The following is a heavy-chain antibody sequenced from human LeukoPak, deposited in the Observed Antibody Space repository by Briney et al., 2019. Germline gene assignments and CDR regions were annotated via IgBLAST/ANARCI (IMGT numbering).Heavy chain of an antibody. J-gene: IGHJ5*02. D-gene: IGHD3-22*01. CDR2: IYDGGHT. V-gene: IGHV3-66*02. CDR1: GFAVSNNY. CDR3: ARARCDTCGYGS. Sequence: GGSLRLSCAASGFAVSNNYMSWVRQAPGKGLEWVAVIYDGGHTDYADSVKGRFTISRDSSKNTLYLQMNSLRPEDTAEYYCARARCDTCGYGSWGQGTLVTVSS.